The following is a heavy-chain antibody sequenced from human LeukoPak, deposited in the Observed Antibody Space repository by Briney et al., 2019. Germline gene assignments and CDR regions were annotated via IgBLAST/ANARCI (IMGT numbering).Heavy chain of an antibody. CDR1: GGTFSSYA. CDR3: ARDPYDTPFKDNGTTGGDY. CDR2: IIPIFGTA. D-gene: IGHD3-9*01. J-gene: IGHJ4*02. V-gene: IGHV1-69*01. Sequence: SVKVSCKASGGTFSSYAISLVRQAPGQGLEWMGGIIPIFGTANYAQKFQGRVTITADESTSTAYMELSSLRSEDTAVYYCARDPYDTPFKDNGTTGGDYWGQGTLVTVSS.